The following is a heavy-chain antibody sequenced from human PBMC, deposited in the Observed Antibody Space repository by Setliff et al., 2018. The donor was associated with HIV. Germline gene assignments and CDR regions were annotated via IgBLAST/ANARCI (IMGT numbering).Heavy chain of an antibody. V-gene: IGHV4-39*07. CDR3: ARDWAAPYYYGMDV. Sequence: SETLSLTCTVSGGSISSSSYYWGWIRQPPGKGLEWIGSIDYSGGTYYNPSLKSRVTISVDTSKSQFSLKLSSVTAADTAVYYCARDWAAPYYYGMDVWGQGTTVTVSS. D-gene: IGHD3-16*01. CDR2: IDYSGGT. CDR1: GGSISSSSYY. J-gene: IGHJ6*02.